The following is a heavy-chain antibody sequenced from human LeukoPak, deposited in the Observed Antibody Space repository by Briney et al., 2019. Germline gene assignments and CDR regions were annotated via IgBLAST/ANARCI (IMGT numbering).Heavy chain of an antibody. V-gene: IGHV3-43D*03. Sequence: GGSLRLSCAASGFTFKDHAMHWVRQAPGKGLEWVSLISWDGGSTYYADSVKGRFTISRDNSKNSLYLQMNSLRAEDTAVYHCARKKSVYRSSSSTYYYMDVWGKGTTVTVSS. CDR1: GFTFKDHA. CDR3: ARKKSVYRSSSSTYYYMDV. D-gene: IGHD6-6*01. J-gene: IGHJ6*03. CDR2: ISWDGGST.